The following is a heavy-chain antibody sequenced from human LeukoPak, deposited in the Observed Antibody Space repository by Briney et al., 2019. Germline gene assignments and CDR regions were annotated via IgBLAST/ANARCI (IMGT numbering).Heavy chain of an antibody. J-gene: IGHJ4*02. Sequence: SETLSLTCTVSGGSISSYYWSWIRQPPGKGLEWIGYIYYSGSTYYNPSLKSRVTISVDTSKNQCSLKLSSVTAADTAMYYCARGFGDYVRYFDFWGQGTLVTVSS. CDR1: GGSISSYY. D-gene: IGHD4-17*01. CDR3: ARGFGDYVRYFDF. V-gene: IGHV4-59*01. CDR2: IYYSGST.